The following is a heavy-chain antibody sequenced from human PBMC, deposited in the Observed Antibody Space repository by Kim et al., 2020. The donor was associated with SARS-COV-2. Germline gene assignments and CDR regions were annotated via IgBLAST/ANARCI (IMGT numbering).Heavy chain of an antibody. V-gene: IGHV3-73*01. D-gene: IGHD1-26*01. Sequence: GGSLRLSCAASGFTFSDSAIHWVRQASGKGLEWVGRINTAATAYAASVKDRFTISRVDSESTAYLQMNSLKTEDTAVYYCTSLTSGGRCYWGQGALVTVSS. CDR3: TSLTSGGRCY. CDR1: GFTFSDSA. J-gene: IGHJ4*02. CDR2: INTAAT.